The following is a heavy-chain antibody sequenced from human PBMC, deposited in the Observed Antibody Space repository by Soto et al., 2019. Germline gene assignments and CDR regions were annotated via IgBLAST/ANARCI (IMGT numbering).Heavy chain of an antibody. V-gene: IGHV1-69*01. J-gene: IGHJ5*02. D-gene: IGHD4-17*01. CDR2: IIPMVGSP. CDR3: AREGGHNYGLGRGHPFDP. Sequence: QVQLVQAGAEVKKSGSSVKISCKTAGGTFKRYAISWVRQAPGRGLKWMGAIIPMVGSPNYAQKIQGRLTMTADESTNTVYMEMSSLRFDDTAVYYCAREGGHNYGLGRGHPFDPWGQGTLVTVSS. CDR1: GGTFKRYA.